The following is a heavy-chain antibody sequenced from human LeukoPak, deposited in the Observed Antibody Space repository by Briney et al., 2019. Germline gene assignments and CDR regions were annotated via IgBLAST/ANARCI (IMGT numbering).Heavy chain of an antibody. J-gene: IGHJ5*02. Sequence: SETLSLTCTVSGGSISSYYWSWIRQPPGKGLEWIGYIYYSGSTNYNPPLKSRVTISVDTSKNQFSLKLSSVTAADTAVYYCAGCIAPINWFDPWGQGTLVTVSS. CDR3: AGCIAPINWFDP. V-gene: IGHV4-59*01. CDR1: GGSISSYY. D-gene: IGHD6-13*01. CDR2: IYYSGST.